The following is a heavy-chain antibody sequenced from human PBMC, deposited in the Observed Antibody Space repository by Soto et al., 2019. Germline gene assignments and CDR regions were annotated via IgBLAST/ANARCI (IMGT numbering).Heavy chain of an antibody. V-gene: IGHV3-9*01. CDR1: GLIFVDYA. D-gene: IGHD4-17*01. CDR3: ARGTAVTTLAVCDL. Sequence: EVQLVESGGGLVQPGRSLRLYCAASGLIFVDYAMNWVRQAPGKGLEWVSTVSWDGRSIAHAGSVQGRFTISRDNAKNTLSLQMNSLTTEDAAFYYFARGTAVTTLAVCDLWGQGTIVTVS. J-gene: IGHJ3*01. CDR2: VSWDGRSI.